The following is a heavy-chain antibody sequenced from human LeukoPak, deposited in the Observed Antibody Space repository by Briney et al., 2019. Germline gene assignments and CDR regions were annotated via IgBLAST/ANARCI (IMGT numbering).Heavy chain of an antibody. J-gene: IGHJ4*02. D-gene: IGHD3-22*01. CDR2: ISSSSSYI. Sequence: PGGSLRLSCAASGFTFSSYSMNWVRQAPGKGLEWVSSISSSSSYIYYADSVKGRFTISRDNAKNSLYLQMNSLRAEDTAVYYCARDLVNSASGYYDYWGQGTLVTVSS. V-gene: IGHV3-21*01. CDR3: ARDLVNSASGYYDY. CDR1: GFTFSSYS.